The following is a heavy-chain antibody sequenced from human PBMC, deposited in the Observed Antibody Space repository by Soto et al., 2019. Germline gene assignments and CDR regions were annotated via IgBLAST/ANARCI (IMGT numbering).Heavy chain of an antibody. J-gene: IGHJ6*02. Sequence: PGGSLRLSCAASGFTFSSYAMHWVRQAPGKGLEWVAVISYDGSNKYYADSVKGRFTISRDNSKNTLYVQMNSLRAEDTAVYYCAKDIVVGPTQFTSGMDVWGQGTTVTVSS. D-gene: IGHD2-2*01. CDR3: AKDIVVGPTQFTSGMDV. CDR1: GFTFSSYA. V-gene: IGHV3-30*04. CDR2: ISYDGSNK.